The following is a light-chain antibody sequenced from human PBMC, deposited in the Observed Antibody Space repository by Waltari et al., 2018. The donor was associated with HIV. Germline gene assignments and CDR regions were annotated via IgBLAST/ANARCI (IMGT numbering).Light chain of an antibody. Sequence: QSVLTQPPSASGTPGQRVTISCSGSNSSVGSNYVYWYQQLPGTAPNLLIYKNNPRPSGVPDRFSGSQSDTSASLSISGLRSEDEADYYCAAWDDSLSGRVFGGGTKLTVL. V-gene: IGLV1-47*01. CDR1: NSSVGSNY. CDR3: AAWDDSLSGRV. CDR2: KNN. J-gene: IGLJ3*02.